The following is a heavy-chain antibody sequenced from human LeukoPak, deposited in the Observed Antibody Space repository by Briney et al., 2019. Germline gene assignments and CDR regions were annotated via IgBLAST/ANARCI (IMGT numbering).Heavy chain of an antibody. CDR1: GGTFSSYA. J-gene: IGHJ4*02. CDR2: IIPIFGTA. D-gene: IGHD6-13*01. CDR3: AKDGQAAAGPWLDY. Sequence: SVKVSCKASGGTFSSYAISWVRQAPGQGLEWMGGIIPIFGTANYAQKFQGRVTITTDESTSTAYMELSSLRSEDTAVYYCAKDGQAAAGPWLDYWGQGTLITVSS. V-gene: IGHV1-69*05.